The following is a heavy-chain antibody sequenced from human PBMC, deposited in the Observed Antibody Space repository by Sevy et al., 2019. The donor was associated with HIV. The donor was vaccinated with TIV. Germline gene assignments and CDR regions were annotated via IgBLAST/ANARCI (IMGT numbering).Heavy chain of an antibody. J-gene: IGHJ4*02. CDR1: GFTFSRYS. CDR2: ISGSGGSGDKT. CDR3: ARKYDSSGYFDY. D-gene: IGHD3-22*01. Sequence: GSLRLSCAASGFTFSRYSMNWVRQAPGKGLEWVSGISGSGGSGDKTNYADSVKGRFTISRDDSKNSLYLQLNSLRAEDTAIYYCARKYDSSGYFDYWGQGTLVTVSS. V-gene: IGHV3-23*01.